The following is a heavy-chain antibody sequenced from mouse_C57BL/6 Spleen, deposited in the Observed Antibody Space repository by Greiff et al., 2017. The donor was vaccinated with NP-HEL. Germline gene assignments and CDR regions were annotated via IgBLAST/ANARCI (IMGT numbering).Heavy chain of an antibody. J-gene: IGHJ3*01. CDR3: AREGITTVVAEAY. D-gene: IGHD1-1*01. V-gene: IGHV1-59*01. CDR2: IDPSDSYT. Sequence: QVQLQQPGAELVRPGTSVKLSCKASGYTFTSYWMHWVKQRPGQGLEWIGVIDPSDSYTNYNQKFKGKATLTVDTSSSTAYMQLSSLTSEDSAVYYCAREGITTVVAEAYWGQGTLVTVSA. CDR1: GYTFTSYW.